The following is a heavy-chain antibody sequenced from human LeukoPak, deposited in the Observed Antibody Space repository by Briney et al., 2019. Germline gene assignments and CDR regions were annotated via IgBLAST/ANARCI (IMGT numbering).Heavy chain of an antibody. J-gene: IGHJ5*02. V-gene: IGHV3-53*01. D-gene: IGHD5-24*01. Sequence: GGSLRLSCAASGFTVSSNYMNWVRQAPGKGLEWVSVIYGGGNIYYADSVKGRFTISRDNSKNTLYLQMNSLRAEDTAVYYCAMNGMATVINWFDPWGQGTLVTVSS. CDR3: AMNGMATVINWFDP. CDR1: GFTVSSNY. CDR2: IYGGGNI.